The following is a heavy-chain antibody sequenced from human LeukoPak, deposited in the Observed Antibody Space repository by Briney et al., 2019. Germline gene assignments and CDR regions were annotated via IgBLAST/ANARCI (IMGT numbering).Heavy chain of an antibody. V-gene: IGHV4-34*01. CDR1: GGSFSGYY. Sequence: SETLSLTCAVYGGSFSGYYWSWIRQPPGKGLEWIGEINHSGSTNYNPSLKSRVTISVDTSKNQFSLKLSSVTAADTAVYYCARRADGYYKWAGRSGADYWGQGTLVTVSS. J-gene: IGHJ4*02. D-gene: IGHD5-24*01. CDR2: INHSGST. CDR3: ARRADGYYKWAGRSGADY.